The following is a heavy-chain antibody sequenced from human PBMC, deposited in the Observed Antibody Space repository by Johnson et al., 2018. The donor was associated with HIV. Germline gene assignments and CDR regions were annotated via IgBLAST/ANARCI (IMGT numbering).Heavy chain of an antibody. D-gene: IGHD2-15*01. CDR1: GFTFSSYW. Sequence: VQVVESGGGLVQPGGSLRLSCAASGFTFSSYWVTWVRQAPGKGLEWVAVISYDGSNKYYADSVKGRFTNSRDNSKNTLYLQMNSLRAEDTAVYYCARDRGGGTEAGAFDIWGQGTMVTVSS. V-gene: IGHV3-30*03. CDR2: ISYDGSNK. J-gene: IGHJ3*02. CDR3: ARDRGGGTEAGAFDI.